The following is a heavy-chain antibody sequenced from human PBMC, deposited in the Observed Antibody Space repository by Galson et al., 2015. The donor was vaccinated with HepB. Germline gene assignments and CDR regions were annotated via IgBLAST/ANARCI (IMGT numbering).Heavy chain of an antibody. V-gene: IGHV3-23*01. Sequence: SLRLSCAASGFIFSNYAMNWVRQAPGKGLEWVSGLGGDGHSVFYADTVKGRFTISRDNSKNTLSLQMNSLRAEDTAVYYCAKDGDYSNYEWCQGTLVTVSS. D-gene: IGHD4-11*01. CDR1: GFIFSNYA. CDR3: AKDGDYSNYE. CDR2: LGGDGHSV. J-gene: IGHJ4*02.